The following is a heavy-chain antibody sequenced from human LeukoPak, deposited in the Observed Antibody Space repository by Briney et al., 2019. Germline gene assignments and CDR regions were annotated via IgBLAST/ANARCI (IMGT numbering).Heavy chain of an antibody. CDR3: ARGEYYQSQFDY. Sequence: GGSLRLSCAASGFTVSKKYMSWVRQAPGKGLEWVSVIYSGGSTYYADSVRGRFIISRDDSKNTLHLQMNSLRAEDTAVYYCARGEYYQSQFDYWGQGTLVTVSS. V-gene: IGHV3-66*01. CDR2: IYSGGST. CDR1: GFTVSKKY. J-gene: IGHJ4*02. D-gene: IGHD3-16*01.